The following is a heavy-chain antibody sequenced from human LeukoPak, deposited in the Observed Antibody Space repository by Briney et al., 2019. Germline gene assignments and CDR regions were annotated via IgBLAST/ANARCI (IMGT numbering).Heavy chain of an antibody. CDR3: AFQDGGIVF. V-gene: IGHV3-48*02. D-gene: IGHD4-23*01. J-gene: IGHJ4*02. Sequence: PGGSLRLSCAASGFTFSTYNLNRVRQAAGKGLEWVSYISSGSGSIYADSVKGRFTISRDNAKNSLYLQMNSLRDDDTAVYYCAFQDGGIVFWGQGTLVTVSS. CDR2: ISSGSGS. CDR1: GFTFSTYN.